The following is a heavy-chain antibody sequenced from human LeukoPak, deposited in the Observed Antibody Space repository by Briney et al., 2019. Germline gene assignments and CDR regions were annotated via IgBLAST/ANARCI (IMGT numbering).Heavy chain of an antibody. CDR3: ARGWTSDAFDI. CDR1: GYTFTCYY. D-gene: IGHD3/OR15-3a*01. V-gene: IGHV1-2*02. J-gene: IGHJ3*02. CDR2: INPNSGGT. Sequence: ASVKVSCKASGYTFTCYYMYWVRQPPGQGLECMGWINPNSGGTNSAQKFQGRVTMTRDTSISIVYMELSRLTSDDTAVYYCARGWTSDAFDIWGQGTMVTVSS.